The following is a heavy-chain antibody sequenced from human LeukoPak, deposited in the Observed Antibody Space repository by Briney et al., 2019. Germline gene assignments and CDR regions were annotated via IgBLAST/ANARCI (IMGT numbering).Heavy chain of an antibody. CDR2: IRSKNFGETQ. Sequence: PGGSLRLSCTVSGFNFGDYTMTWVRQAPGKGLEWVSFIRSKNFGETQEYAAAVKGRFTISRDDSKHITYLEMNSLKPEDTAVYCYSGHDSIYFDYWGQGTLVTVSS. CDR1: GFNFGDYT. V-gene: IGHV3-49*04. CDR3: SGHDSIYFDY. D-gene: IGHD5-12*01. J-gene: IGHJ4*02.